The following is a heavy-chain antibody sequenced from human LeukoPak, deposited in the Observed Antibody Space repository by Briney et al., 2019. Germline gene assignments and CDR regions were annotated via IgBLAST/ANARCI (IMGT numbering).Heavy chain of an antibody. J-gene: IGHJ4*02. CDR1: GGSISSYY. D-gene: IGHD2-15*01. Sequence: SETLSLTCTVSGGSISSYYWSWIRQPPGKGLEWIGEINHSGSTNYNPSLKSRVTISVDTSKNQFSLKLSSVTAADTAVYYCARVGSGGSCYLRYWGQGTLVTVSS. V-gene: IGHV4-34*01. CDR3: ARVGSGGSCYLRY. CDR2: INHSGST.